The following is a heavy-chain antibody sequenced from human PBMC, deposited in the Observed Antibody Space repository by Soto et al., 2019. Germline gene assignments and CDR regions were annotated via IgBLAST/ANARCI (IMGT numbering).Heavy chain of an antibody. D-gene: IGHD3-10*01. CDR2: IYYSGST. Sequence: QLQLQESGPGLVKPSETLSLTCTVSGGSISSSSYYWGWIRQPPGKGLEWIGSIYYSGSTYYNPSLQRRVTIAVYTSKSQFSLKLSSVTAADTAVYYCARHPVYGRYYFDYWGQGTLVTVSS. CDR1: GGSISSSSYY. CDR3: ARHPVYGRYYFDY. V-gene: IGHV4-39*01. J-gene: IGHJ4*02.